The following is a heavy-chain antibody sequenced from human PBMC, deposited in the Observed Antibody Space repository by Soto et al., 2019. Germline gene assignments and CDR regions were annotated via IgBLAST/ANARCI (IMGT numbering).Heavy chain of an antibody. CDR1: GFTVSSNY. Sequence: VGSLRLSCAASGFTVSSNYMSWVRQAPGKGLEWVSVIYSGGSTYYADSVKGRFTISRDNSKNTLYLQMNSLRAEDTAVYYCARVTPNENYYDSKFDPWGQGTLVTVSS. CDR3: ARVTPNENYYDSKFDP. D-gene: IGHD3-22*01. J-gene: IGHJ5*02. CDR2: IYSGGST. V-gene: IGHV3-53*01.